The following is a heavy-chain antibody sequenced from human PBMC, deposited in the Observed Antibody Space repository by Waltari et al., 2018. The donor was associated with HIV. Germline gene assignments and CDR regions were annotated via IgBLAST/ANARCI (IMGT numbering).Heavy chain of an antibody. Sequence: QVQLVQSGAEVKSPGASVTVSCRTSGYIFTTYSMHWVRQAPGERLEWMGWINAGNGNTKYSQKFKDRVTISRDTSASTVYMELISLRSEDTAVYYCARDVDRGRGNWFDPWGQGTLVTVSS. CDR3: ARDVDRGRGNWFDP. D-gene: IGHD3-10*01. J-gene: IGHJ5*02. CDR1: GYIFTTYS. CDR2: INAGNGNT. V-gene: IGHV1-3*01.